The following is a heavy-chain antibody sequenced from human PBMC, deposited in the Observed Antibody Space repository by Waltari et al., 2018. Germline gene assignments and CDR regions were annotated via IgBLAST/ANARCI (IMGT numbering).Heavy chain of an antibody. J-gene: IGHJ4*02. CDR2: INYNGGT. Sequence: QVQLQQWGAGLLKPAETLSLTCAVSGGSFSGDKWTWIRQTPGKGLEWIGHINYNGGTNYSPSLESRVNISIDTSNRQFSLRLNSLTAADTAVYYCARGGIGVQFLEWLPGDFDNWGQGTLVTVSS. D-gene: IGHD3-3*01. CDR1: GGSFSGDK. V-gene: IGHV4-34*01. CDR3: ARGGIGVQFLEWLPGDFDN.